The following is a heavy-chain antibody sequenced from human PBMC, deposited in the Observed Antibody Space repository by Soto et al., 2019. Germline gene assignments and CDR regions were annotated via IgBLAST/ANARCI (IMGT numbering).Heavy chain of an antibody. Sequence: SETLSLTCTVSGGSISSYYWSWIRQPPGKGLEWIGYIYYSGSTNYNPSLKSRVTISVDTSKNQFSLKLSAVTAADTAVYYCATGQGFDWSRSPFDYWGQGTLVTVSS. J-gene: IGHJ4*02. CDR1: GGSISSYY. CDR2: IYYSGST. CDR3: ATGQGFDWSRSPFDY. V-gene: IGHV4-59*12. D-gene: IGHD3-9*01.